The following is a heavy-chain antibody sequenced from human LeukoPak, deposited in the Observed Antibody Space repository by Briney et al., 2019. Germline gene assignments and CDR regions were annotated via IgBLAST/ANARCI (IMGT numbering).Heavy chain of an antibody. Sequence: PGGSLRLSCAGSGFSFSSYGIHWVRQAPGKGREWVAVICYGGSNKFYADSVRGRFTISRDNSKNTVFLQMNSLRTEDTAVYYCAKDGDIYYGSDYYMDVWGKGTTVTVSS. V-gene: IGHV3-30*18. CDR1: GFSFSSYG. D-gene: IGHD3-10*01. CDR3: AKDGDIYYGSDYYMDV. J-gene: IGHJ6*03. CDR2: ICYGGSNK.